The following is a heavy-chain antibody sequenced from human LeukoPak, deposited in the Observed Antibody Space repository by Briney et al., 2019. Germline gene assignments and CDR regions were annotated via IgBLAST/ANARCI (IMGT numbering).Heavy chain of an antibody. J-gene: IGHJ4*02. D-gene: IGHD3-10*01. V-gene: IGHV4-59*01. Sequence: PSETLSLTCTVSGGSISSYYWSWIRQPPGKGLEWIAYIYYSGSTDYNPSLKSRVTISVDTSKNQFSLKLSSVTAADTAVYYCARRYGSGSSGTFDYWGQGTLVTVSS. CDR2: IYYSGST. CDR3: ARRYGSGSSGTFDY. CDR1: GGSISSYY.